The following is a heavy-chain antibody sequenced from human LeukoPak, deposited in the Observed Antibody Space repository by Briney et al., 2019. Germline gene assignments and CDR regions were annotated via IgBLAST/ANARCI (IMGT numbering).Heavy chain of an antibody. CDR3: AKDQVAAADQDY. CDR2: ISYDGSNK. J-gene: IGHJ4*02. D-gene: IGHD6-13*01. Sequence: GGSLRLSCAASGFTFSSYGMHWVRQAPGKGLEWVAVISYDGSNKYYADSVKGRFTISRDNSKNTLYLQMNSLRAEDTAVYYCAKDQVAAADQDYWGQGTLVTVSS. V-gene: IGHV3-30*18. CDR1: GFTFSSYG.